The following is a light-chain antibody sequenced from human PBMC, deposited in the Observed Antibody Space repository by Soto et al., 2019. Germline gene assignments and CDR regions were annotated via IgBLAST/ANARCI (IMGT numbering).Light chain of an antibody. V-gene: IGLV3-1*01. Sequence: SYELTQPPSVSVSPGQTASITCSGDKLGDKYACWYQQKPGQSPVLVIYQDSKRPSGIPERFSGSNSGNTATLTISGTQAMDEADYYCQAWDSSTAVFGGGTKAHRP. CDR3: QAWDSSTAV. CDR1: KLGDKY. CDR2: QDS. J-gene: IGLJ2*01.